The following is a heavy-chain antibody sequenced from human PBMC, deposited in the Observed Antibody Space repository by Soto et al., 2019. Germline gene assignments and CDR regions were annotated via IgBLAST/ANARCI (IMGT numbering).Heavy chain of an antibody. CDR2: ISWNSGTI. D-gene: IGHD3-3*01. CDR1: GFTFDDYA. V-gene: IGHV3-9*01. CDR3: AKDYDFWSGCFDY. J-gene: IGHJ4*02. Sequence: EVQLVESGGGLVQPGRSLRLSCAASGFTFDDYAMHWVRQAPGKGLEWVSGISWNSGTIGYADSVKGRFTISRDNAKNSLYLQMNSLRAEDTALYYCAKDYDFWSGCFDYWGQGTLVTFSS.